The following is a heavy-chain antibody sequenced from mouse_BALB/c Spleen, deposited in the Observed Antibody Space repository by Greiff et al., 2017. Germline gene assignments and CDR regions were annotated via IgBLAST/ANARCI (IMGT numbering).Heavy chain of an antibody. CDR3: TRGYGSSYDAMDY. Sequence: ESGAELVKPGASVKLSCKASGYTFTSYYMYWVKQRPGQGLEWIGEINPSNGGTNFNEKFKSKATLTVDKSSSTAYMQLSSLTSEDSAVYYCTRGYGSSYDAMDYWGQGTSVTVSS. J-gene: IGHJ4*01. CDR2: INPSNGGT. V-gene: IGHV1S81*02. D-gene: IGHD1-1*01. CDR1: GYTFTSYY.